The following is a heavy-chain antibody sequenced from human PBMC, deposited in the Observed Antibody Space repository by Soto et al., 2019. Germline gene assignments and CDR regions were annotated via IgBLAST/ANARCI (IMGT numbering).Heavy chain of an antibody. V-gene: IGHV4-30-4*01. CDR1: GRSLSNGYYY. CDR2: IYYSGST. J-gene: IGHJ6*02. Sequence: TLSLTCPGSGRSLSNGYYYWRWLRQAPGKGLEWIGYIYYSGSTYYNPSLKSRVTISVDTSKNQFSLKLSSVTAADTAVYYCARDSGRSGMDVWGQGTTVTVSS. CDR3: ARDSGRSGMDV. D-gene: IGHD6-25*01.